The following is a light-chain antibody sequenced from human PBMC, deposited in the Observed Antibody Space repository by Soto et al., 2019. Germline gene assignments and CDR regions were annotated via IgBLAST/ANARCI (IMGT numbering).Light chain of an antibody. CDR3: LLYYSGQRV. CDR2: DTN. Sequence: QAVVTQEPSMTVSPGGTVTLTCGSSTGAVTSGHYPYWFQQKPGQAPKTLIYDTNNRYSWTPARFSGSLLGGKAALTLSGAQPEDEAEYYCLLYYSGQRVFGGGTKVTVL. V-gene: IGLV7-46*01. CDR1: TGAVTSGHY. J-gene: IGLJ2*01.